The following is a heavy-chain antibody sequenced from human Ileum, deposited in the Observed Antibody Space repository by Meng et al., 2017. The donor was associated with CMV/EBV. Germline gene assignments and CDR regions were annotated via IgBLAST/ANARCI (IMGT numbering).Heavy chain of an antibody. V-gene: IGHV3-21*01. CDR3: ASPYDDAGYYSGY. Sequence: GESLKISCAASGFTFSSYPMNWVRQAPGKGLEWVSCISTSGGYIQYADSVKGRFTITRDNPKNSLYLQMNSLRAEDTAVYYCASPYDDAGYYSGYWGQGTLVTVSS. CDR2: ISTSGGYI. D-gene: IGHD3-22*01. CDR1: GFTFSSYP. J-gene: IGHJ4*02.